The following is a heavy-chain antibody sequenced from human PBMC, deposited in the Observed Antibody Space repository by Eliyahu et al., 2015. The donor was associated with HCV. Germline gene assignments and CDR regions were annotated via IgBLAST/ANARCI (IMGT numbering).Heavy chain of an antibody. V-gene: IGHV4-4*07. Sequence: QVQLQESGPGLVKPSETLSXTCTVXGXSXSSYYXSWIRQPAGKGLEWIGRIYTSGSTNYNPXLKSRVTMSVDTSKNQFSLKLSSVTAADTAVYYCARVHSSGWYLVYWGQGTLVTVSS. CDR2: IYTSGST. CDR3: ARVHSSGWYLVY. D-gene: IGHD6-19*01. CDR1: GXSXSSYY. J-gene: IGHJ4*02.